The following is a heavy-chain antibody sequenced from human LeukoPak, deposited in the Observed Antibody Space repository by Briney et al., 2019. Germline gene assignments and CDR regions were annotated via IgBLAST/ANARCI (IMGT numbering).Heavy chain of an antibody. Sequence: PSETLSLTCTVSGGSISSSSYYWAWIRQPPGKGLEWIGSIYYSGSTYYNPSLKSRVTISVDTSKNQFSLKLSSVTAADTAVYYCASGGYDYRSWFDPWGQGTLVTVSS. V-gene: IGHV4-39*07. J-gene: IGHJ5*02. CDR3: ASGGYDYRSWFDP. CDR2: IYYSGST. CDR1: GGSISSSSYY. D-gene: IGHD5-12*01.